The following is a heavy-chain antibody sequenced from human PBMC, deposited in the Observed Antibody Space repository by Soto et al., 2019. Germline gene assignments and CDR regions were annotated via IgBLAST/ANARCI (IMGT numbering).Heavy chain of an antibody. CDR1: VCTFSSYA. V-gene: IGHV1-69*13. CDR2: IIHNFGTA. CDR3: ARVFSSRSYFDY. Sequence: SVNVSFKSSVCTFSSYAISWLRQEPGQGIEWVGGIIHNFGTANYAQKFQGRVTITADESTSTGYMELSSLRSEDTAVYFCARVFSSRSYFDYWGQGTMVTVSS. J-gene: IGHJ4*02. D-gene: IGHD2-2*01.